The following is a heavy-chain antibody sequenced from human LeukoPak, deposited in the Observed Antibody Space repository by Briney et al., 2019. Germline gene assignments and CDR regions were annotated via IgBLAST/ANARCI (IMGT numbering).Heavy chain of an antibody. V-gene: IGHV4-61*02. D-gene: IGHD6-13*01. J-gene: IGHJ4*02. CDR1: GDSISSGDYY. CDR2: ISSSGST. CDR3: AMGYSSSWYAAVDY. Sequence: SETLSLTCTVSGDSISSGDYYWSWIRQPAGKGLEWIGRISSSGSTNYNPSLKSRVTISVDTSKNQFSLKLSSVTAADTAVYYCAMGYSSSWYAAVDYWGQGTLVTVSS.